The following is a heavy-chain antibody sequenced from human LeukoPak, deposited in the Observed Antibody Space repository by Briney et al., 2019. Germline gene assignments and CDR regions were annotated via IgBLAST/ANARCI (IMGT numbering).Heavy chain of an antibody. CDR1: GFTFSSYW. J-gene: IGHJ4*02. CDR3: ARDLVRYTSDY. Sequence: PGGSLRLSCAASGFTFSSYWMSWVRQAPGKGLEWVANIKQDGREKYYVDSLKGRFTISRDNAKNSLYLQMNSLRAEDTAVYYCARDLVRYTSDYWGQGTLVTVSS. CDR2: IKQDGREK. D-gene: IGHD1-1*01. V-gene: IGHV3-7*01.